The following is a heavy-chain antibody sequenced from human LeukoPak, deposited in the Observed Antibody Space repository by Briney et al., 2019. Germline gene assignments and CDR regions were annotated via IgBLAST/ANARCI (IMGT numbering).Heavy chain of an antibody. V-gene: IGHV3-64*02. J-gene: IGHJ6*02. CDR2: ISSNGGST. D-gene: IGHD3-10*01. Sequence: SGGSLRLSCAASGFTFSSYAMHWVRQAPGKGLEYVSAISSNGGSTYYADSVKGRFTISRDNSKNTLYLQMGSLRAEDMAVYYCARFGESYGMDVWGQGTTVTVSS. CDR1: GFTFSSYA. CDR3: ARFGESYGMDV.